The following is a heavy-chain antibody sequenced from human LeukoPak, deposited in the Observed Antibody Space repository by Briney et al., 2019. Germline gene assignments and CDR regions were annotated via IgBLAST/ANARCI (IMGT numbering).Heavy chain of an antibody. D-gene: IGHD3-3*01. CDR2: ISSSSSTI. CDR1: GFTFSSYS. V-gene: IGHV3-48*01. CDR3: ARDGGGYYGEVAFDI. J-gene: IGHJ3*02. Sequence: GGSLRLSCAASGFTFSSYSMNWVRQAPGKGLEWVSYISSSSSTIYYADSVKGRFTISRDNAKNSLYLQMNSLRAEDTAVYYCARDGGGYYGEVAFDIWGQGTMVTVSS.